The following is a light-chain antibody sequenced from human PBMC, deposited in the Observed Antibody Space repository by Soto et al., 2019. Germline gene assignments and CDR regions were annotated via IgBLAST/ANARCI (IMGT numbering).Light chain of an antibody. CDR3: QQRSNWLT. CDR2: EAS. J-gene: IGKJ4*01. Sequence: ASQSVSSYLAWHQHKPGQGPRLLIYEASNRATGIPARFSGSGSGTDFTLTISSLEPEDFAVYYCQQRSNWLTFGGGTKVDIK. V-gene: IGKV3-11*01. CDR1: QSVSSY.